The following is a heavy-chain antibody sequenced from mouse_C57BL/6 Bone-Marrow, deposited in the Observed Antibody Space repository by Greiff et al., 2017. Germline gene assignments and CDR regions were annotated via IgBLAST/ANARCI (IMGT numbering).Heavy chain of an antibody. V-gene: IGHV5-6*01. CDR1: GFTFSSYG. Sequence: EVKLMESGGDLVKPGGSLKLSCAASGFTFSSYGMSWVRQTPDKRLEWVATISSGGSYTYYPDSVKGRFTISRDNAKNTLYLQMSSLKSEDTAMYYCARPYYYGSSLWYFDVWGTGTTVTVSS. CDR3: ARPYYYGSSLWYFDV. CDR2: ISSGGSYT. D-gene: IGHD1-1*01. J-gene: IGHJ1*03.